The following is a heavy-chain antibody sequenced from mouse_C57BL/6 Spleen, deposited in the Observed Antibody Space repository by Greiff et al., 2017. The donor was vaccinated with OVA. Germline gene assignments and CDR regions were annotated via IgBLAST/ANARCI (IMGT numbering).Heavy chain of an antibody. V-gene: IGHV5-4*01. CDR2: ISDGGSYT. Sequence: EVHLVESGGGLVKPGGSLKLSCAASGFTFSSYAMSWVRQTPEKRLEWVATISDGGSYTYYPDNVKGRFTISRDNAKNNLYLQMSHLKSEDTAMYYCARDNYGSSYGGYYAMDYWGQGTSVTVSS. D-gene: IGHD1-1*01. CDR1: GFTFSSYA. J-gene: IGHJ4*01. CDR3: ARDNYGSSYGGYYAMDY.